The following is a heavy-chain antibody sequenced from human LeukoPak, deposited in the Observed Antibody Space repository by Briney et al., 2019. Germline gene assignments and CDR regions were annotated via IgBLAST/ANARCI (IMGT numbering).Heavy chain of an antibody. CDR2: VYPGDSDT. D-gene: IGHD6-13*01. J-gene: IGHJ4*02. CDR1: GYSFTSHW. Sequence: GESLKISCKASGYSFTSHWIGWVRQMPGQGLEWMGIVYPGDSDTRYSPSFQGQVTISADKSISTAYLHWSSLRASDTAIYYCARFSAPFDFWGQGTLVTVSS. V-gene: IGHV5-51*01. CDR3: ARFSAPFDF.